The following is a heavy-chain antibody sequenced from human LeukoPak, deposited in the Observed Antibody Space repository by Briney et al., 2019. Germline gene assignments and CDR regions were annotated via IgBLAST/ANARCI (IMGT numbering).Heavy chain of an antibody. CDR2: IKSKTDGGTT. D-gene: IGHD3-10*01. Sequence: GGSLRLSCAASGFTFNRYSMNWVRQAPGKGLEWVGRIKSKTDGGTTDYAAPVKGRFTISRDDSKNTLYLQMNSLKTEDTAVYYCTAPRITMVRGTSGYWGQGTLVTVSS. V-gene: IGHV3-15*01. J-gene: IGHJ4*02. CDR3: TAPRITMVRGTSGY. CDR1: GFTFNRYS.